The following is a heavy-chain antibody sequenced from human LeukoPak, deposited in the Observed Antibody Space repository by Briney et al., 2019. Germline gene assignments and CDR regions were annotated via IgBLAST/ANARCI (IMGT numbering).Heavy chain of an antibody. J-gene: IGHJ4*02. V-gene: IGHV4-34*01. CDR2: INHSGST. CDR3: ASLKSGYQLPGDY. CDR1: GGSFSGYY. D-gene: IGHD2-2*01. Sequence: SETLSLTCAVYGGSFSGYYWSWIRQPPGKGLEWIGEINHSGSTNYNPFLKSRVTISVDTSKNQFSLKLSSVTAADTAVYYCASLKSGYQLPGDYWGQGTLVTVSS.